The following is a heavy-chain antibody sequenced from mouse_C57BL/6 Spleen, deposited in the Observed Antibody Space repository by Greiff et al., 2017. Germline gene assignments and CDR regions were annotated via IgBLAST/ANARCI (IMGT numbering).Heavy chain of an antibody. D-gene: IGHD2-3*01. Sequence: EVKLMESGGGLVKPGGSLKLSCAASGFTFSSYAMSWVRQTPEKRLEWVATISDGGSYTYYPDNVKGRFTISRDNAKNNLYLQMSHLKSEDTAMYYCARDSDGYYDYWGQGTTLTVSS. J-gene: IGHJ2*01. V-gene: IGHV5-4*01. CDR3: ARDSDGYYDY. CDR1: GFTFSSYA. CDR2: ISDGGSYT.